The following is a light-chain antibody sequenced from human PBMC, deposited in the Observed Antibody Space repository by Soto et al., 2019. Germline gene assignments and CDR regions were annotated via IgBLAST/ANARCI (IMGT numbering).Light chain of an antibody. V-gene: IGKV3-20*01. CDR1: QSVSRSY. Sequence: EIVLTQSPGTLSLSPGERATLSCRASQSVSRSYLAWYQQKPGQAPRLLIYGASSRATGIPARFSGSGSGTDFTLTISRLEPEDFAVYYCQQYGSSPRAFGQGTKLEIK. CDR2: GAS. CDR3: QQYGSSPRA. J-gene: IGKJ2*01.